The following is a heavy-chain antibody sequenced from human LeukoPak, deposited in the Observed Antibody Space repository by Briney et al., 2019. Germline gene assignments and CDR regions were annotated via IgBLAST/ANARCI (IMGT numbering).Heavy chain of an antibody. CDR2: INPSGGST. V-gene: IGHV1-46*01. D-gene: IGHD6-19*01. Sequence: ASVKVSCKASGYTFTSYGISWVRQSPGQGLEWVGIINPSGGSTSYAQKFQGRVTMTRDMSTSTVYMELSSLRSEDTAVYYCARDKLGIAVAGMMDYWGQGTLVTVSS. CDR1: GYTFTSYG. CDR3: ARDKLGIAVAGMMDY. J-gene: IGHJ4*02.